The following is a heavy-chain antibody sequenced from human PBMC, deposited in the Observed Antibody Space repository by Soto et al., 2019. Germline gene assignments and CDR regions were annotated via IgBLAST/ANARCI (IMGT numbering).Heavy chain of an antibody. CDR2: IRSKANSYAT. J-gene: IGHJ6*03. D-gene: IGHD3-3*01. V-gene: IGHV3-73*01. Sequence: EVQLVESGGGLVQPGGSLKLSCAASGFTFSGSAMHWVRQASGKGLEWVGRIRSKANSYATAYAASVKGRFTISRDDSKNTAYLQMNSLKTEDTAVYYCTRGIWSGPRIMRNYYYMDVWGKGTTVTVSS. CDR3: TRGIWSGPRIMRNYYYMDV. CDR1: GFTFSGSA.